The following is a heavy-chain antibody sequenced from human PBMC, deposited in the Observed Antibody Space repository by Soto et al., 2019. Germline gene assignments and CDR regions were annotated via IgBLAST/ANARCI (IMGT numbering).Heavy chain of an antibody. V-gene: IGHV4-59*01. J-gene: IGHJ6*02. CDR3: ERERYSGTYSGMDV. Sequence: SETLSLTCSVSGGSINNYYWSWIRQPPGKGLEWIGYIFYSGSTNYNPSLKSRVTILVDTSKNHFSLDLSSVTAADTAVYYCERERYSGTYSGMDVWGQGTTVTVSS. CDR2: IFYSGST. D-gene: IGHD1-26*01. CDR1: GGSINNYY.